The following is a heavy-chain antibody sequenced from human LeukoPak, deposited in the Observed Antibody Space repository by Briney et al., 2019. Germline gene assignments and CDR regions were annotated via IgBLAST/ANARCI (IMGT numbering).Heavy chain of an antibody. J-gene: IGHJ4*02. D-gene: IGHD2-15*01. CDR1: GFTLSNHA. CDR3: AAQPCSVGRCYLDY. CDR2: ISYHGRDT. Sequence: GGSLRLSCAASGFTLSNHAMNWVRQAPGKGLEWVAVISYHGRDTYYADSVKGRFTISRDNSKNTLYLQLNSLGAEDTAVYYCAAQPCSVGRCYLDYWGQGTLVTVSS. V-gene: IGHV3-30*04.